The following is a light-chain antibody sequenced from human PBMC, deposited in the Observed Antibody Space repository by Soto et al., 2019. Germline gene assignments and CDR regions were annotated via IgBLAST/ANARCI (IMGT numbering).Light chain of an antibody. CDR3: LQHNSYPIT. V-gene: IGKV3-15*01. CDR1: QSVSIR. J-gene: IGKJ5*01. CDR2: DAS. Sequence: EIIMTQSPDILSVSPGERATLSCRASQSVSIRVAWYQQRPGRAPRLLIFDASTRATGIPARFSGSGSGTEFTLTISSLQAEDFATYYCLQHNSYPITFGQGTRLEIK.